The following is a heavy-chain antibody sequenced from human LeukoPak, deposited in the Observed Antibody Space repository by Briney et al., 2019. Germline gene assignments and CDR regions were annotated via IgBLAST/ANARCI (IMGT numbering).Heavy chain of an antibody. D-gene: IGHD3-22*01. J-gene: IGHJ4*02. CDR2: LKEDGSVK. CDR3: ARDERSGYYIY. V-gene: IGHV3-7*01. CDR1: GFTFDNYW. Sequence: GGSLSLSCEASGFTFDNYWMTWVRQAPGGGLEWVANLKEDGSVKQHADSVRGRFTISRDNTKNLVFLQMSSLKAEDSAVYYCARDERSGYYIYWGQGVLVTVSS.